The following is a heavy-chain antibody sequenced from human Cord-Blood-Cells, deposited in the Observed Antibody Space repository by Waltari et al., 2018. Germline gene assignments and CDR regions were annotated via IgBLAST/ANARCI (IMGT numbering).Heavy chain of an antibody. CDR2: IYYSGST. CDR3: ARDRCSSSQEVYYYGMDV. D-gene: IGHD6-6*01. J-gene: IGHJ6*02. CDR1: GGSISSGGYY. Sequence: QVQLQESGPGLVKPSQTLSLTCTVSGGSISSGGYYWSWILQHPGKGLEWIGYIYYSGSTYYNPSLKSRVTISVDTSKNQFSLKLSSVTAADTAVYYCARDRCSSSQEVYYYGMDVWGQGTTVTVSS. V-gene: IGHV4-31*03.